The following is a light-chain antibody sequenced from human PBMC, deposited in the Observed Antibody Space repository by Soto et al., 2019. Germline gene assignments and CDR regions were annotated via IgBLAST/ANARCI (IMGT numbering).Light chain of an antibody. V-gene: IGKV3-15*01. Sequence: EIVMTRSPATLSLSPGERATLSCRASQSVRSNLAWYQQKPGQAPRLLIYGASTRATGIPARFSGSGTGTDFTLTISDVQPEDFAVYYCHQRQSWPRTFGQGTKGDIK. CDR1: QSVRSN. CDR3: HQRQSWPRT. CDR2: GAS. J-gene: IGKJ1*01.